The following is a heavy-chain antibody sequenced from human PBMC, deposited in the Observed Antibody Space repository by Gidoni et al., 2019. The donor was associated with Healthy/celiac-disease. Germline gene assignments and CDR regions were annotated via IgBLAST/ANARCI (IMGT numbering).Heavy chain of an antibody. V-gene: IGHV3-21*01. D-gene: IGHD5-18*01. CDR2: ISSSSSYI. J-gene: IGHJ4*02. Sequence: EVQLVESGGGLVKPGGSLRLSCAASGFTFSRYSMNWVRQAPGQGLEWVSSISSSSSYIYYADSVKGRFTISRDNAKNSLYRQMNSLRAEDTAVYYCAREDNGYSYGYESHRGYWCQGTLVTVSS. CDR1: GFTFSRYS. CDR3: AREDNGYSYGYESHRGY.